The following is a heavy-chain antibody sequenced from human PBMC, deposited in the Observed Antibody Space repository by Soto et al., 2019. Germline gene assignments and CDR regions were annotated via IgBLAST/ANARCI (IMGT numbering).Heavy chain of an antibody. Sequence: ASVKVSCKASGYTFTSDGISWVRQAPGQGLEWMGWISVYNGNTNYAQKLQGRVTMTTDTSTNTAYMELRTLRSDDTAVYYCARGNDYRFDPWGQGTLVTVSS. CDR1: GYTFTSDG. D-gene: IGHD4-17*01. CDR2: ISVYNGNT. J-gene: IGHJ5*02. V-gene: IGHV1-18*04. CDR3: ARGNDYRFDP.